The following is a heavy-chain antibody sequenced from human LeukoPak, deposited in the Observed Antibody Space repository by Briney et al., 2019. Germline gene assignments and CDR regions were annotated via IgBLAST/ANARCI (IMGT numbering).Heavy chain of an antibody. Sequence: PGGSLRLSCAASGFTFSSYAMSWVRQAPGKGLEWVSAISGSGGSTYYADSVKGRFTVSRDNSKNTLFLQMNSLRREDTAVYYCARDSSDFDYWGQGTLVTVSS. CDR3: ARDSSDFDY. V-gene: IGHV3-23*01. CDR2: ISGSGGST. D-gene: IGHD3-22*01. J-gene: IGHJ4*02. CDR1: GFTFSSYA.